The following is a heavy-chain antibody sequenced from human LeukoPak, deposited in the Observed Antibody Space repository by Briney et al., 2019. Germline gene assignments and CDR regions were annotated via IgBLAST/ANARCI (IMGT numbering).Heavy chain of an antibody. CDR3: ARSKIKWFDP. J-gene: IGHJ5*02. CDR1: GGSFSGYY. Sequence: TSETLSLTCAVYGGSFSGYYWSWIRQPPGKGLEWIGYIYYSGSTNYNPSLKSRVTISVDTSKNQFSLKLSSVTAADTAVYYCARSKIKWFDPWGQGTLVTVSS. CDR2: IYYSGST. V-gene: IGHV4-59*01.